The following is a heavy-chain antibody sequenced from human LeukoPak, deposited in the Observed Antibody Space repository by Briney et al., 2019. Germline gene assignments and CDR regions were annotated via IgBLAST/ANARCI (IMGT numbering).Heavy chain of an antibody. D-gene: IGHD3-22*01. Sequence: GGSLRLSCAASGFTFSSYGMHWVRQAPGKGLEWVAVISYDGSNKYYADSVKGRFTISRDNSKNTLYLQMNRLRAEDTAVYYCAKDANTYYYDSSGYFPAYWGQGTLVTVSS. CDR1: GFTFSSYG. CDR3: AKDANTYYYDSSGYFPAY. V-gene: IGHV3-30*18. CDR2: ISYDGSNK. J-gene: IGHJ4*02.